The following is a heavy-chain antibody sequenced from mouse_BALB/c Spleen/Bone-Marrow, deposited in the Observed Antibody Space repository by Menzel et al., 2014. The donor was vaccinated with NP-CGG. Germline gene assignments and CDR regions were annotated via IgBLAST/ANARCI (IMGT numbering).Heavy chain of an antibody. CDR1: GFTFSSYA. V-gene: IGHV5-9-3*01. J-gene: IGHJ2*01. D-gene: IGHD1-1*01. CDR2: ISSGGSYT. Sequence: EVHLVESGGGLVKPGGFLKLSCAASGFTFSSYAMSWVRQTPEKRLEWVATISSGGSYTYYPDSVKGRFTISRDNAKNTLYLKMSSQRSEVTAMYYCTRHYYGSSYYFDYWGQGATLAVSS. CDR3: TRHYYGSSYYFDY.